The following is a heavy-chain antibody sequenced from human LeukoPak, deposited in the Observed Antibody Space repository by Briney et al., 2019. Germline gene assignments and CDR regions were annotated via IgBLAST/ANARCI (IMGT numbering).Heavy chain of an antibody. CDR1: GFTFSDYY. J-gene: IGHJ3*02. CDR3: ARVVYCSGGSCHIFAFDI. Sequence: GGSLRLSCAVSGFTFSDYYMGWIRQTPGKGLEWVSYISSSGSAMFYADSVKGRFTISRDNAKNSLYLQLNSLRAEDTAVYYCARVVYCSGGSCHIFAFDIWGRGTMVTVSS. V-gene: IGHV3-11*01. CDR2: ISSSGSAM. D-gene: IGHD2-15*01.